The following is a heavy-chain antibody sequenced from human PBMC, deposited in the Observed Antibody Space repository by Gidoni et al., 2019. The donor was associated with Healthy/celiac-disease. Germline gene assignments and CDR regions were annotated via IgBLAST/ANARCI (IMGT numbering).Heavy chain of an antibody. CDR2: ISSNGGST. CDR1: GLTCSSYA. CDR3: VSGGHYYDSSGYPY. J-gene: IGHJ4*02. V-gene: IGHV3-64D*06. D-gene: IGHD3-22*01. Sequence: EVQLVESGGGWVKPGGARSPSCSATGLTCSSYAMHWVRQAPGKGLEYVSAISSNGGSTYYADSVKGRFTISRDNSKNTLYLQMSSLRAEDTAVYYCVSGGHYYDSSGYPYWGQGTLVTVSS.